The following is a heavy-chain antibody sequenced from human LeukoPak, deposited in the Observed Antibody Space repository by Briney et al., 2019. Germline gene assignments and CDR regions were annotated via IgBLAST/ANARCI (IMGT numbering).Heavy chain of an antibody. D-gene: IGHD4-23*01. Sequence: PSQTLSLTCTVSGGSISSGDYYWSWIRQPPGKGLEWIGYIYYSGSTYYNPSLKSRVTISVDTSRNQFSLKLSSVTAADTAVYYCARDLLNEGNHLDYWGQGTLVTVSS. J-gene: IGHJ4*02. CDR2: IYYSGST. CDR1: GGSISSGDYY. V-gene: IGHV4-30-4*01. CDR3: ARDLLNEGNHLDY.